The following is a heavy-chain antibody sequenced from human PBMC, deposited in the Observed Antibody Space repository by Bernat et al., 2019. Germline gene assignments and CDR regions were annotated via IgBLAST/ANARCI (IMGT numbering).Heavy chain of an antibody. J-gene: IGHJ3*02. D-gene: IGHD3-9*01. CDR1: GGSVSSGSYY. Sequence: QVQLQESGPGLVKPSETLSLTCTVSGGSVSSGSYYWSWIRQPPGKGLEWIGYIYYSGSTNYNPSLKSRVTISVDTSKNQFSLKLSSVTAADTAVYYCARSHDILTGYYILHAFDIWGQGTMVTVSA. V-gene: IGHV4-61*01. CDR3: ARSHDILTGYYILHAFDI. CDR2: IYYSGST.